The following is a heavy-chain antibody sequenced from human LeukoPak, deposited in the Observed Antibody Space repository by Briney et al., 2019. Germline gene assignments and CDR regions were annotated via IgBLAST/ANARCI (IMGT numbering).Heavy chain of an antibody. CDR3: ARGNNLAY. V-gene: IGHV4-4*07. CDR1: GGSISSHY. J-gene: IGHJ4*02. Sequence: SSETLSLTCTVSGGSISSHYWSWIRQPAGKGLEWIGRIYTSGSTNYKPSLKSRVTMSLDKSKNQFSLKLSSVTAADTAVYYCARGNNLAYWGQGTLVTVSS. CDR2: IYTSGST. D-gene: IGHD4-23*01.